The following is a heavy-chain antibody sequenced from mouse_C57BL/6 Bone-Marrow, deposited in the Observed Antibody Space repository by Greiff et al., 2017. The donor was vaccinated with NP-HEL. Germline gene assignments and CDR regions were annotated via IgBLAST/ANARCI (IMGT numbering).Heavy chain of an antibody. CDR3: ARVTTVVDFDY. CDR1: GYTFTSYW. Sequence: QVQLQQPGAELVKPGASVKLSCKASGYTFTSYWMHWVKQRPGQGLEWIGMIHPNSSSTNYNEKFKSKATLTVDKSSSTAYMQLSSLTSEDSAVYYCARVTTVVDFDYWGQGTTLTVSS. V-gene: IGHV1-64*01. J-gene: IGHJ2*01. D-gene: IGHD1-1*01. CDR2: IHPNSSST.